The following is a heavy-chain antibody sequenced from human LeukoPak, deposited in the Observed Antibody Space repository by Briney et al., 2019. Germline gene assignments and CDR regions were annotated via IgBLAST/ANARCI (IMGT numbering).Heavy chain of an antibody. CDR2: INGDGSSI. Sequence: GGSLRLSRAGSGFTFSNYWMHWVRQAPGKGLVWVSRINGDGSSISYADSVKGRFTISRDNAKSTLYLQINSLRAEDTAAFYCARGPSGSAYGLFDYWGQGTLVTVSS. D-gene: IGHD5-12*01. CDR3: ARGPSGSAYGLFDY. V-gene: IGHV3-74*01. CDR1: GFTFSNYW. J-gene: IGHJ4*02.